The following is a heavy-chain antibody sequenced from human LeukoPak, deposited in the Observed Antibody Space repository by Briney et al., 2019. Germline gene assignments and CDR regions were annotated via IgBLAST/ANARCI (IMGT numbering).Heavy chain of an antibody. Sequence: PGGSLRLSCAASGFTFSSYEMNWVRQAPGKGLEWVSYISSSGYTIHYADSVKGRFTISRDNTKNSLYLQMNSQRAADTAVYFCARAPYYYDSSGYFQHWGQGTLVTVSS. CDR2: ISSSGYTI. D-gene: IGHD3-22*01. V-gene: IGHV3-48*03. CDR3: ARAPYYYDSSGYFQH. CDR1: GFTFSSYE. J-gene: IGHJ1*01.